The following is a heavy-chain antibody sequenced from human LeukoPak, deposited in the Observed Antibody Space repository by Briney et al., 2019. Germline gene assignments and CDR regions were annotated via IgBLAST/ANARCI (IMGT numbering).Heavy chain of an antibody. CDR3: ARQGADTGTYYGHFDY. V-gene: IGHV4-59*08. CDR2: IHYSGGA. J-gene: IGHJ4*02. CDR1: GGSISNYY. Sequence: PSETLSLTCTVSGGSISNYYWSWIRQPPGKGLEWIGYIHYSGGAHYNPSLESRVTMSADTSKNQFSLKLSSVTAADTAVYYCARQGADTGTYYGHFDYWGQGTLVTVSS. D-gene: IGHD1-26*01.